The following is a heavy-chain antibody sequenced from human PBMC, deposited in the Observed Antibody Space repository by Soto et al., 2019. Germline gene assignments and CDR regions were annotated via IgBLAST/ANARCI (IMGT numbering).Heavy chain of an antibody. V-gene: IGHV3-7*04. J-gene: IGHJ4*02. D-gene: IGHD4-17*01. CDR3: ARDEYGSNSGSPYNY. Sequence: EVQLVESGGGLVQPGGSLRLSCAASRFTFSSYWMSWVRQAPGKGLEWVGNAKPDGSETYYVGSVRGRFTISRDNAKNSLYLQMNSLRAEDTAVYYCARDEYGSNSGSPYNYWGQGTLVSVSS. CDR1: RFTFSSYW. CDR2: AKPDGSET.